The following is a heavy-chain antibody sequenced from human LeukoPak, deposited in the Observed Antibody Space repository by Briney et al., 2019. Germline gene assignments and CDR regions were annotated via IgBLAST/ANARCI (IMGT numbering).Heavy chain of an antibody. D-gene: IGHD3-16*02. J-gene: IGHJ4*02. Sequence: GGSLRLSCAASGFTVSSNYMSWVRQAPGKGLEWVSVIYSGGSTYYADSVKGRFTISRDNSKNTLYLQMNSLRAEDTAVYYCARGLYDYVWGSYRPTPDYWGQGTLVTVSS. CDR3: ARGLYDYVWGSYRPTPDY. CDR2: IYSGGST. V-gene: IGHV3-53*01. CDR1: GFTVSSNY.